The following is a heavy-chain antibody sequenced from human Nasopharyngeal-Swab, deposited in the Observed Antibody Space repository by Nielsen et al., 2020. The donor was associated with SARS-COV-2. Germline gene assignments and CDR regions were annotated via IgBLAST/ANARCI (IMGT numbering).Heavy chain of an antibody. Sequence: GGSLRLSCAASGLSLSRTIITWVRQAPGKGLEWVAFIAHDASNEYYGDSVKGRFSISRDSSKNTLYLQMDSLRGEDTAVYYCARDAPAHYGAFYWGRGTLVTVSS. D-gene: IGHD4-17*01. V-gene: IGHV3-30*03. CDR1: GLSLSRTI. CDR3: ARDAPAHYGAFY. J-gene: IGHJ4*02. CDR2: IAHDASNE.